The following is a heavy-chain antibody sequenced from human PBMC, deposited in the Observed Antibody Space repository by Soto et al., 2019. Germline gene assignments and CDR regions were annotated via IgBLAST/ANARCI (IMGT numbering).Heavy chain of an antibody. J-gene: IGHJ4*02. CDR2: ISSSSSTI. CDR3: ARDYGDFDY. D-gene: IGHD4-17*01. Sequence: EVQLVESGGGLVQPGGSLRLSCAASGFTFSSYSMNWVRQAPGKGLEWVSYISSSSSTIYYADSVKGRFTISRDNAKNSLYLQMNSLSDEVTAVYYCARDYGDFDYWGQGTLVTVSS. CDR1: GFTFSSYS. V-gene: IGHV3-48*02.